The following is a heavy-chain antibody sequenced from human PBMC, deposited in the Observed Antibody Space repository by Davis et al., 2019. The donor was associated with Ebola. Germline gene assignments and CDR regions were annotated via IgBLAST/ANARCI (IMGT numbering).Heavy chain of an antibody. CDR1: GFTFSSYG. Sequence: GESLKISCAASGFTFSSYGMHWVRQAPGKGLEWVANIKQDGSEKYYVDSVKGRFTISRGNAKNSLYLQMNSLRAEDTAVYYCARDGPQSTIFGVVTGYGMDVWGQGTTVTVSS. J-gene: IGHJ6*02. CDR2: IKQDGSEK. D-gene: IGHD3-3*01. V-gene: IGHV3-7*01. CDR3: ARDGPQSTIFGVVTGYGMDV.